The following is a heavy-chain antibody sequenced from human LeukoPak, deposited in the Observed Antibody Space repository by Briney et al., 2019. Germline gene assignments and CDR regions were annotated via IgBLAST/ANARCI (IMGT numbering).Heavy chain of an antibody. CDR1: GIALSNYG. Sequence: GGTLRLSCAVSGIALSNYGMTWVRQAPGKGLEWVAGISESGGRTNYADSVKGRFTISRDNPKNTLYLQMNSLRAEDTAVYFCAKRGVVVRVILVGFHKEAYYFDSWGQGALVTVSS. CDR2: ISESGGRT. J-gene: IGHJ4*02. D-gene: IGHD3-10*01. CDR3: AKRGVVVRVILVGFHKEAYYFDS. V-gene: IGHV3-23*01.